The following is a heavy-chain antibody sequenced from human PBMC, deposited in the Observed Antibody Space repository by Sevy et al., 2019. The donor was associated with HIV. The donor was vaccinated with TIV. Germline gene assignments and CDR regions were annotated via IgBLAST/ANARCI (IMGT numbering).Heavy chain of an antibody. CDR3: ARDHRVVVAATSLYYYGMDV. Sequence: GGSPRLSCAASGFTFSDYYMSWIRQAPGKGLEWVSYISSSGSTIYYADSVKGRFTISRDNAKNSLYLQMNSLRAEDTAVYYCARDHRVVVAATSLYYYGMDVWGQGTTVTVSS. CDR1: GFTFSDYY. CDR2: ISSSGSTI. V-gene: IGHV3-11*01. D-gene: IGHD2-15*01. J-gene: IGHJ6*02.